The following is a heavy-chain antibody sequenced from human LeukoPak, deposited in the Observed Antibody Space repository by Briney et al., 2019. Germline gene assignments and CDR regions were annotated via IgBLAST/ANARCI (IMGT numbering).Heavy chain of an antibody. CDR2: ISGSGGIT. V-gene: IGHV3-23*01. CDR1: GFTFGSYA. J-gene: IGHJ3*02. Sequence: GGSLRLSCAASGFTFGSYAIYWVRQAPGKGLEWVSGISGSGGITYFADSVKGRFTISRDNAKNSLYLQMNSLRAEDTALYYCAKPTVTTGIDAFDIWGQGTIVTVSS. CDR3: AKPTVTTGIDAFDI. D-gene: IGHD4-17*01.